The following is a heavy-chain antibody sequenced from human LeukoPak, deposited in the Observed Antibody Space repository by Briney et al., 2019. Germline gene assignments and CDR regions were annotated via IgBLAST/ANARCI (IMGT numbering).Heavy chain of an antibody. CDR1: GFTFSSYA. Sequence: QPGGSLRLSCAASGFTFSSYAMNWVRQAPGKGLEWVSGISGSGGSTYYADSVKGRFTISRDNSKNTLYLQMNRLRAEDTAVYYCAKDLYGGYVVDYWGQGTLVTVSS. CDR2: ISGSGGST. D-gene: IGHD4-23*01. J-gene: IGHJ4*02. CDR3: AKDLYGGYVVDY. V-gene: IGHV3-23*01.